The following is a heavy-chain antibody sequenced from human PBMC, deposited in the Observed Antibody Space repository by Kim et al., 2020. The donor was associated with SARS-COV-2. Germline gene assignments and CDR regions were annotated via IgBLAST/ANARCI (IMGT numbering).Heavy chain of an antibody. Sequence: ASVKVSCKASGYTFTGYYMHWVRQAPGQGLEWMGWINPNSGGTNYAQKFQGRVTMTRDTSISTAYMELSRLRSDDTAVYYCAREGGYCSSTSCYTNYYYGMDVWGQGTTVTVSS. CDR1: GYTFTGYY. D-gene: IGHD2-2*02. CDR2: INPNSGGT. V-gene: IGHV1-2*02. CDR3: AREGGYCSSTSCYTNYYYGMDV. J-gene: IGHJ6*02.